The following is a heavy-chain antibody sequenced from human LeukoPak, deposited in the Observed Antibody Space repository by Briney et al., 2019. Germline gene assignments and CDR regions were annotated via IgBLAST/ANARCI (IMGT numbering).Heavy chain of an antibody. V-gene: IGHV1-18*01. CDR3: ARGINYYDTSGYSYYFDY. CDR1: GYTFTSYG. CDR2: ISAYNGNT. Sequence: ASVKVSCKASGYTFTSYGISWVRQAPGQGLEWMGWISAYNGNTNYAQKLHGRVTMTTDTSTSTAYMELRSLRSDDTAVYYCARGINYYDTSGYSYYFDYWGQGTLVTVSS. J-gene: IGHJ4*02. D-gene: IGHD3-22*01.